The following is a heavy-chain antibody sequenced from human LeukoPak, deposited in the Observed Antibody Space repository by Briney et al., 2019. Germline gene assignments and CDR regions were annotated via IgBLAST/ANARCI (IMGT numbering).Heavy chain of an antibody. Sequence: ASVKVSCKASGYTFTSYYMHWVRRAPGQGLEWMGIINPSGGSTSYAQKLQGRVTMTTDTSTSTAYMELSSLRSEDTAVYYCATRPGYSSSWYVFWGQGTLVTVSS. CDR2: INPSGGST. CDR1: GYTFTSYY. V-gene: IGHV1-46*01. J-gene: IGHJ4*02. CDR3: ATRPGYSSSWYVF. D-gene: IGHD6-13*01.